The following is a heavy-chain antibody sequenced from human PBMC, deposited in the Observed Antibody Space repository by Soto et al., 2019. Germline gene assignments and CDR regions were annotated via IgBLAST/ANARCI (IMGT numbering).Heavy chain of an antibody. CDR1: GFTFSSYA. Sequence: EVQLLESGGGLVQPGGSLRLSCAASGFTFSSYAMSWVRQAPGKGLEWVSAISGSGGSTYYADSVKGRFTISRDNSKNTLYLQMNRLRAEDTAVYYCAKPWWIQLWTYYFDYWGQVTLVTDSS. D-gene: IGHD5-18*01. CDR3: AKPWWIQLWTYYFDY. CDR2: ISGSGGST. J-gene: IGHJ4*02. V-gene: IGHV3-23*01.